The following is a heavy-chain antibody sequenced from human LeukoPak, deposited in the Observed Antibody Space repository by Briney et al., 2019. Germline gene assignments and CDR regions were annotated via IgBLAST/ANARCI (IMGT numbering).Heavy chain of an antibody. D-gene: IGHD2-2*01. J-gene: IGHJ3*02. CDR3: AKQGPRYCSSASCYDDAFDI. V-gene: IGHV1-46*01. CDR1: GGTFSSYA. Sequence: ASVKVSCKASGGTFSSYAISWVRQAPGQGLEWMGIINPSGGSTRYAQKFQGRVTMTRDTSTSTVYMELSSLRSEDTAVYYCAKQGPRYCSSASCYDDAFDIWGQGTMVTVPS. CDR2: INPSGGST.